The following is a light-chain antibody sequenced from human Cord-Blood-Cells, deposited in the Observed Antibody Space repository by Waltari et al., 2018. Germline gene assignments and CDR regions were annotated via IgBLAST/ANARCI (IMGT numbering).Light chain of an antibody. J-gene: IGLJ2*01. CDR2: DVS. V-gene: IGLV2-14*02. CDR3: SSYTISSTMV. CDR1: SRDVGSYNL. Sequence: QSALTQPASVSGSHGQSITISCTGTSRDVGSYNLVSWYQQHPGKAPKLMIYDVSKRPPGVSKRLSDANPSNTASLTSSGLQTEDEADYYCSSYTISSTMVFGGRTKLTVL.